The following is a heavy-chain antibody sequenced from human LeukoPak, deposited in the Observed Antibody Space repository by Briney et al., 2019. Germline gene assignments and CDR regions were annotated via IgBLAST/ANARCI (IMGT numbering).Heavy chain of an antibody. CDR1: GGSISSSSYY. Sequence: PSETLSLTCTVSGGSISSSSYYWGWIRQPPGKGLEWIGSIYYSGSTYYNPSLKSRVTISVDTSKNQFSLKLSSVTAADTAVYYCARVSSGYYGVVGLDYWGQGTLVTVSS. V-gene: IGHV4-39*07. J-gene: IGHJ4*02. CDR3: ARVSSGYYGVVGLDY. CDR2: IYYSGST. D-gene: IGHD3-22*01.